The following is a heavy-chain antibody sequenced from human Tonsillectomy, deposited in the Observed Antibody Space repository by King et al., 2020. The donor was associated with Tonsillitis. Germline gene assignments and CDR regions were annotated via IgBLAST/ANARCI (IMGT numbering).Heavy chain of an antibody. CDR2: IYYSGST. CDR1: GGSISTFY. D-gene: IGHD4-17*01. V-gene: IGHV4-59*01. Sequence: VQLQESGPGLVKPSETLSLTCTVSGGSISTFYWNWIRQPPGKGLEWIGHIYYSGSTKYNPSLKSRATISVDTSKNQFSLKLNSVTAADTAVYYCARASLEVGDSKYFHYGMDVWGQETTVTVSS. CDR3: ARASLEVGDSKYFHYGMDV. J-gene: IGHJ6*02.